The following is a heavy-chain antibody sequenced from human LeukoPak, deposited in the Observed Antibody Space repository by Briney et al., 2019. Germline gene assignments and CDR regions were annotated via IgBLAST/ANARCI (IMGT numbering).Heavy chain of an antibody. J-gene: IGHJ4*02. Sequence: PSETLSLTCTVSGGSISSYYWSWFRQPAGKGLEWIGRIYTSGSTNYNPSLKSRVTISVDTSKNQFSLKLSSVTAADTALYYCARGDSWYYFDYWGQGTLVTVSS. CDR1: GGSISSYY. CDR2: IYTSGST. D-gene: IGHD2-15*01. V-gene: IGHV4-4*07. CDR3: ARGDSWYYFDY.